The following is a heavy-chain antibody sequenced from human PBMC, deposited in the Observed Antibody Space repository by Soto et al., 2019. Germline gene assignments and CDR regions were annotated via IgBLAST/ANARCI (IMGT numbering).Heavy chain of an antibody. V-gene: IGHV4-39*01. D-gene: IGHD6-19*01. CDR3: ARDAHSSGWYGCSSY. CDR1: GGSISSSSYY. J-gene: IGHJ4*02. CDR2: IYYSGST. Sequence: SETLSLTCTVSGGSISSSSYYWGWIRQPPGKGLEWIGSIYYSGSTYYNPSLKSRVTISVDTSKNQFSLKLSSVTAADTAVYYCARDAHSSGWYGCSSYWGQGTLVTVS.